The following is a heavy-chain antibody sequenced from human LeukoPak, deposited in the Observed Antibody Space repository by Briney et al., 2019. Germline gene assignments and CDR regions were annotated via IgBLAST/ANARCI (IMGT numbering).Heavy chain of an antibody. CDR1: GFTFSSYG. Sequence: GGSLRLSCAASGFTFSSYGMSWVRQAPGKGLEWVSAISGSGGSTYYADSVKGRFTISRDNSKNTLYLQMNSLRAEDTAVYYCAKAGSSSGWLDYYYYYYMDVWGKGTTVTISS. J-gene: IGHJ6*03. CDR2: ISGSGGST. CDR3: AKAGSSSGWLDYYYYYYMDV. V-gene: IGHV3-23*01. D-gene: IGHD6-19*01.